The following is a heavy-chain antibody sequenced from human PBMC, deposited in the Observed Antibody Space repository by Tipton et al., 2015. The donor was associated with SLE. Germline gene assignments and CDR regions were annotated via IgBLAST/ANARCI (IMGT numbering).Heavy chain of an antibody. D-gene: IGHD6-13*01. CDR3: ASTGYSRVDI. V-gene: IGHV4-59*11. CDR2: IYYSGST. J-gene: IGHJ3*02. Sequence: TLSLTCTVSGGSISSHYWSWIRQPPGKGLEWIGYIYYSGSTNYNPSLKSRATISVDKSKNQFSLKLSSVTAADTAVYYCASTGYSRVDIWGQGTMVTVSS. CDR1: GGSISSHY.